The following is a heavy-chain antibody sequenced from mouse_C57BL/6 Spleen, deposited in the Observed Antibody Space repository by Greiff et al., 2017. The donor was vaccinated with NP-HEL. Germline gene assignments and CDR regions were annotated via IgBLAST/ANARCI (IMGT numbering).Heavy chain of an antibody. J-gene: IGHJ2*01. Sequence: EVMLVESGGGLVKPGGSLKLSCAASGFTFSDYGMHWVRQAPEKGLEWVAYISSGSSTIYYADTVKGRFTISRDNAKNTLFLQMTSLRSEDTAMYYCAMGSTVVAHYFDYWGQGTTLTVSS. CDR3: AMGSTVVAHYFDY. CDR1: GFTFSDYG. V-gene: IGHV5-17*01. CDR2: ISSGSSTI. D-gene: IGHD1-1*01.